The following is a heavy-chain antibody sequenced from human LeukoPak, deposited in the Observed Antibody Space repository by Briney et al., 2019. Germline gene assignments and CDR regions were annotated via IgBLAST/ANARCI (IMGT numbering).Heavy chain of an antibody. V-gene: IGHV1-2*02. D-gene: IGHD2-15*01. CDR2: INPNSGGT. CDR3: ARGWRPGYCSGGSCYSGWFDP. CDR1: GYTFTGYY. Sequence: ASVKVSCKASGYTFTGYYMHWVRQAPGQGLEWMGWINPNSGGTNYAQKFQGRVTMTRDTSISTAYMELSRLRSDDTAVYNCARGWRPGYCSGGSCYSGWFDPWGQGTLVTVSS. J-gene: IGHJ5*02.